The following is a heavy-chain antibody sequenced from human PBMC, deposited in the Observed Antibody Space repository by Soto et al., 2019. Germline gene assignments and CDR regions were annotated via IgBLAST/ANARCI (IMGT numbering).Heavy chain of an antibody. Sequence: PSETLSLTCTVSGGSISSYYWSWIRQPPGKGLEWIGYIYYSGSTNYNPSLKSRVTISVDTSKNQFSLKLSSVTAADTAVYYCARDRVGATKATANWGQGTLVTVS. CDR2: IYYSGST. J-gene: IGHJ4*02. CDR3: ARDRVGATKATAN. V-gene: IGHV4-59*01. CDR1: GGSISSYY. D-gene: IGHD1-26*01.